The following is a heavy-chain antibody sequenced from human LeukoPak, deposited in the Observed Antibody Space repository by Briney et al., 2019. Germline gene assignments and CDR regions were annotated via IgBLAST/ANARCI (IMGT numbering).Heavy chain of an antibody. D-gene: IGHD6-19*01. CDR3: ARPGSGWRDY. CDR1: GGSISSSSYY. V-gene: IGHV4-39*01. CDR2: IYYSGST. Sequence: SETLSLTCTVSGGSISSSSYYWGWIRQPPGKGLEWIGSIYYSGSTYYNPSLKSRVTISVDTSKSQFSLKLSSVTAADTAVYYCARPGSGWRDYWGQGTLVTVSS. J-gene: IGHJ4*02.